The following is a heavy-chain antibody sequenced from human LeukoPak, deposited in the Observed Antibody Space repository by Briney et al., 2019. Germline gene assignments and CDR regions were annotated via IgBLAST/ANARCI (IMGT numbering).Heavy chain of an antibody. CDR1: GYTFTSYG. D-gene: IGHD3-10*01. V-gene: IGHV1-8*02. CDR2: MYPNSGNT. J-gene: IGHJ3*02. CDR3: ARGGLLLWFGELFSRDAFDI. Sequence: ASVKVSCKASGYTFTSYGINWVRQATGQGLEWMGWMYPNSGNTGYAQKFQGRVTMTRNTSISTAYMELSSLRSEDTAVYYCARGGLLLWFGELFSRDAFDIWGQGIMVTVSS.